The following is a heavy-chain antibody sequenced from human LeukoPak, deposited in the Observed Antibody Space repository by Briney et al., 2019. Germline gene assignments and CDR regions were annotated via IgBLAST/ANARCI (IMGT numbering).Heavy chain of an antibody. CDR1: GYSFTNYW. J-gene: IGHJ2*01. V-gene: IGHV5-51*01. Sequence: PGESLKISCKGSGYSFTNYWIGWVRQMPGIGLEWMGIIYPGDSDTRYNPSFQGQVTISADKSTNTAHLQWSSLKASDTAMYYCARRPIGAEYFDLWGPGTLVTVSS. D-gene: IGHD3-16*01. CDR3: ARRPIGAEYFDL. CDR2: IYPGDSDT.